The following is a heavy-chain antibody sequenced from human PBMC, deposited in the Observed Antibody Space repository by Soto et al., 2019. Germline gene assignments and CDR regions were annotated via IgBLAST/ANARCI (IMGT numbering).Heavy chain of an antibody. V-gene: IGHV5-51*01. CDR1: GYSFTSYW. D-gene: IGHD3-22*01. CDR3: ASQYYYDSRGYHDY. Sequence: GESLKISCKASGYSFTSYWIGLVRQMPGKGLEWMGIIYPGDSDTRYSPSFQGQVTISADKSISTAYVQWSSLKPSDTAMYYCASQYYYDSRGYHDYWGQGTLVTVSS. CDR2: IYPGDSDT. J-gene: IGHJ4*02.